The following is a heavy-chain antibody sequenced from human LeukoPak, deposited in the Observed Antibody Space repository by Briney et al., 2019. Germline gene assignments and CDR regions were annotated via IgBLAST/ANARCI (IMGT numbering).Heavy chain of an antibody. V-gene: IGHV6-1*01. D-gene: IGHD3-22*01. CDR1: GDSVSSNSAA. J-gene: IGHJ4*02. CDR2: TYYRSKWYN. Sequence: SQTLSLTCAISGDSVSSNSAAWNWIRQSPSRGLEWLGRTYYRSKWYNDYAVSVKSRITINPDTSKNQFSLKLSSVTAADTAVYYCARARKYYYDSSGLLDYWGQGTLVTVSS. CDR3: ARARKYYYDSSGLLDY.